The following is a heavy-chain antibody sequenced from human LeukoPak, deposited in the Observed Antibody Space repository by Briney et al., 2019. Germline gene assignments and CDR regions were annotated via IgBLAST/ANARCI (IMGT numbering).Heavy chain of an antibody. CDR2: IWYDGRNT. V-gene: IGHV3-33*01. D-gene: IGHD1/OR15-1a*01. J-gene: IGHJ6*02. CDR3: ARGRTYGQGAMDV. Sequence: PGGSLRLSCAASGFTFSSYDMHWVRQAPGKGLKWWAVIWYDGRNTYYANSVKGRFTISKDNSKNTLYLQMSSLRVEDTAGYYCARGRTYGQGAMDVWGQGTTVTVSS. CDR1: GFTFSSYD.